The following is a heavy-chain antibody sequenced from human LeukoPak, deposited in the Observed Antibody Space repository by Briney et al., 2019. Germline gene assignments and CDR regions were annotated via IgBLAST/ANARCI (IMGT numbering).Heavy chain of an antibody. J-gene: IGHJ5*02. CDR2: INHSGST. CDR1: GGSFSGYY. D-gene: IGHD4-17*01. Sequence: PSETLSLTCAVYGGSFSGYYWSWIRQPPGKGLEWIGEINHSGSTNYNPSLKSRVTISVDTSKNQFSLKLSSVTAADTAVYYCARGDGDYVEGPWFDPWGQGTLVTVSS. CDR3: ARGDGDYVEGPWFDP. V-gene: IGHV4-34*01.